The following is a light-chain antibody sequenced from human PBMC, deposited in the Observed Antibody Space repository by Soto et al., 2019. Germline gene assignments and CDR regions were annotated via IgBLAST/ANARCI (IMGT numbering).Light chain of an antibody. CDR3: QNYDHAPLI. V-gene: IGKV1-27*01. J-gene: IGKJ4*01. CDR2: AAY. Sequence: DIQMTQAPSSLSASVGDRVTITCRARQDISTYLAWYQQKPGKVPKLLISAAYTLQSGVPPRFSGSGPGTDSPLTISSLQPDDVATYYCQNYDHAPLIFGGGTKVELK. CDR1: QDISTY.